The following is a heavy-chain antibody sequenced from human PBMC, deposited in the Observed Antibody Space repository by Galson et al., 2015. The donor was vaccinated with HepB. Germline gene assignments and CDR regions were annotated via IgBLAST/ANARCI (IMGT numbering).Heavy chain of an antibody. CDR2: IKSKTDGGTT. CDR1: GFTFSNAW. V-gene: IGHV3-15*01. D-gene: IGHD3-10*01. CDR3: TTEPPYYYGSGSYVDAFDI. Sequence: SLRLSCAASGFTFSNAWMSWVRQAPGKGLEWVGRIKSKTDGGTTDYAAPVKGRFTISRDDSKNTLYLQMNSLKTEDTAVYYCTTEPPYYYGSGSYVDAFDIWGQGTMVTVSS. J-gene: IGHJ3*02.